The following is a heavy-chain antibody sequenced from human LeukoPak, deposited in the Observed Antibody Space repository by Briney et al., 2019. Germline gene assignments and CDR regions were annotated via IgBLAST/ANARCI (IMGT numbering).Heavy chain of an antibody. Sequence: PSETLSLTCTVSGGSINSSNYNWGWIRQPPRRGPEWLASVYYSGLTYYNSSLKSRVSMSVDTSKNQFPLRLTSVTAADTAVYYCARVAYGSGSRLIDCWGQGTLVTISS. V-gene: IGHV4-39*06. CDR2: VYYSGLT. CDR3: ARVAYGSGSRLIDC. J-gene: IGHJ4*02. CDR1: GGSINSSNYN. D-gene: IGHD3-10*01.